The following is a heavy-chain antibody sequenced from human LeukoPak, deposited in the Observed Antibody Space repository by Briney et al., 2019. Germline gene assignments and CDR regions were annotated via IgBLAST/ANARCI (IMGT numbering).Heavy chain of an antibody. Sequence: PGGSLRLSCAASGFTFSSYGMHWVRQAPGKGLEWVAVISYDGSNKYYADSVKGRFTISRDNSKNTLYLQMNSLRAEDTAVYYCANGLLTGYSGMDVWGQGTTVTVSS. CDR1: GFTFSSYG. J-gene: IGHJ6*02. D-gene: IGHD3-9*01. CDR3: ANGLLTGYSGMDV. V-gene: IGHV3-30*18. CDR2: ISYDGSNK.